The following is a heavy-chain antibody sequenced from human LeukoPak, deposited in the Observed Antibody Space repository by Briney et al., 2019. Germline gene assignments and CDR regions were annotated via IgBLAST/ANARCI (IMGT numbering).Heavy chain of an antibody. CDR2: INPSGGST. Sequence: ASVKVSCKASGYTFTSYYMHWVRQAPGQGLEWMGIINPSGGSTSYAQKFQGRVTMTGYTSTSTVYMELSSLRSEDTAVYYCARAMVRGVKETYYYGMDVWGQGTTVTVSS. V-gene: IGHV1-46*01. D-gene: IGHD3-10*01. CDR1: GYTFTSYY. CDR3: ARAMVRGVKETYYYGMDV. J-gene: IGHJ6*02.